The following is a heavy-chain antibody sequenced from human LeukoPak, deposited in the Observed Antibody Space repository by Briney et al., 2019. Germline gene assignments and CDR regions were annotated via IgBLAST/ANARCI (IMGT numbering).Heavy chain of an antibody. V-gene: IGHV3-23*01. CDR2: ISGSGGST. Sequence: GGSLRLSCAASGFTFSSYAMSWVRQAPGKGLEWVSAISGSGGSTYYADSVKGRFTTSRDNSKNTLYLQMNSLRAEDTAVYYCAKDSYPYDILTGYPYDYWGQGTLVTVSS. J-gene: IGHJ4*02. D-gene: IGHD3-9*01. CDR1: GFTFSSYA. CDR3: AKDSYPYDILTGYPYDY.